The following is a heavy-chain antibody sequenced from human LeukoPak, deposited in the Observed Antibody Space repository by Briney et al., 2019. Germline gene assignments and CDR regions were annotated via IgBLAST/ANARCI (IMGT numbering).Heavy chain of an antibody. Sequence: PSETLSLTCAVSGYSISSGYYWGWIRQPPGKGLEWVGSIYHSGSTYYNPSLKSPVTISVDTSKNQFSVKLSSVTAADTAVYYCARQGDYGDYWGQGTLVTVSS. J-gene: IGHJ4*02. CDR2: IYHSGST. CDR1: GYSISSGYY. CDR3: ARQGDYGDY. V-gene: IGHV4-38-2*01.